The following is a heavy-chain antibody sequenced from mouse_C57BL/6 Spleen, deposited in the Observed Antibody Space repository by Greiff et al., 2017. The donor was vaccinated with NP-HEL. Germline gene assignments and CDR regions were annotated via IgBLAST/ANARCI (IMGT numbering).Heavy chain of an antibody. V-gene: IGHV1-85*01. J-gene: IGHJ2*01. CDR1: GYTFTSYD. CDR2: IFPRDGST. Sequence: VQLQQSGPELVKPGASVKLSCKASGYTFTSYDINWVKQRPGPGLEWIGLIFPRDGSTKYNEKFKGKATLTVDTSSSTAYMELHSLTSEDSAVYFCARAIPVVAFDYWGQGTTLTVSS. CDR3: ARAIPVVAFDY. D-gene: IGHD1-1*01.